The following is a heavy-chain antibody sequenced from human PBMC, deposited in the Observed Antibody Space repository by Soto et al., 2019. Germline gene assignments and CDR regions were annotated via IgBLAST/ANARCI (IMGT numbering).Heavy chain of an antibody. J-gene: IGHJ4*02. D-gene: IGHD3-22*01. CDR1: GVTFSSYA. CDR3: AKGYSSGYYSDFDY. CDR2: ISGSGGST. Sequence: SGGSLRLSCAASGVTFSSYAMSWVRQAPGKGLEWVSIISGSGGSTYYADSVKGRFTISRDNSKNTLYLQMNSLRAEDTDVYYCAKGYSSGYYSDFDYWGQGTLVTVSS. V-gene: IGHV3-23*01.